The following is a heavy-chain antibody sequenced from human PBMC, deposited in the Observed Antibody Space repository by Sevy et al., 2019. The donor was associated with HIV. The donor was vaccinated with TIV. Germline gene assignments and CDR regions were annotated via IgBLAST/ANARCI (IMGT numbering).Heavy chain of an antibody. CDR3: AKAGASSGYSTS. CDR1: GFTFSSYA. Sequence: GGSLRLSCAASGFTFSSYAMSWVRQAPGKGLEWVSSITDSGGSTYYADSVKGRFTISRDNSKNTLYLQMNSLRAWDTAVYYCAKAGASSGYSTSWGQGTLVTVSS. CDR2: ITDSGGST. J-gene: IGHJ5*02. D-gene: IGHD5-12*01. V-gene: IGHV3-23*01.